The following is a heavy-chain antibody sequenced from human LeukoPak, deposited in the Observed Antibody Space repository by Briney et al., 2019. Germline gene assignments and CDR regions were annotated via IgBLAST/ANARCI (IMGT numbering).Heavy chain of an antibody. CDR3: AKDPDYYYDSSGHYLHY. CDR2: ISWNSGSL. V-gene: IGHV3-9*01. D-gene: IGHD3-22*01. CDR1: GFNFNDFA. Sequence: PGGSLRLSCAASGFNFNDFAMHWVRQVPRKGLEWVSGISWNSGSLGYADSVKGRFTISRDNAKNSLFLQMNILRAEDTALYYCAKDPDYYYDSSGHYLHYWGQGTLVTVSS. J-gene: IGHJ4*02.